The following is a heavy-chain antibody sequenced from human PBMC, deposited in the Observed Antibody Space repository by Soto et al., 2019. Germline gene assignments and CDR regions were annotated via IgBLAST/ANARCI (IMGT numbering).Heavy chain of an antibody. CDR2: SRNKRNSYTT. CDR1: GFTVSDHY. V-gene: IGHV3-72*01. D-gene: IGHD6-13*01. J-gene: IGHJ6*02. Sequence: EVQLVESGGGLVQPGGSLRLSCAASGFTVSDHYMDWVRQAPGKGLEWIGRSRNKRNSYTTEYAASVKGRFTISRDDSNNSLYLQMNSLNTEHTAVYYCGRGYATAGHDYYHRLHVSGQGTTLTVTS. CDR3: GRGYATAGHDYYHRLHV.